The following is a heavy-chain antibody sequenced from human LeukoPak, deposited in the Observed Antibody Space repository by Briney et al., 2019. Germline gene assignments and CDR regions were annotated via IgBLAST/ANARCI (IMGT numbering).Heavy chain of an antibody. V-gene: IGHV3-7*01. D-gene: IGHD3-16*01. CDR3: ATYTHWVAGDV. J-gene: IGHJ6*02. CDR2: MNQDGSAK. CDR1: GSTFSDSW. Sequence: GGSLRLSCAASGSTFSDSWMSWVRQAPGKGLEWVANMNQDGSAKGYVDSVKGRFTISRDNARNSLYLQMSSLRPEDTAVYYCATYTHWVAGDVWGQGTTVTVSS.